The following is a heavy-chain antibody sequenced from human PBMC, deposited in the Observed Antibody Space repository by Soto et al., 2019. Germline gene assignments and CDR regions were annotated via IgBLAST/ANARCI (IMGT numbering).Heavy chain of an antibody. CDR2: IYYSGST. J-gene: IGHJ4*02. CDR3: ARLTGSSSPIWDY. CDR1: GGSISSSSYY. Sequence: SETLSLTCTVSGGSISSSSYYWGWIRQPPGKGLEWIGSIYYSGSTYYNPSLKSRVTISVDTSKNQFSLKLSSVTAADTAVYYCARLTGSSSPIWDYWGQGTLVTVSS. V-gene: IGHV4-39*01. D-gene: IGHD6-6*01.